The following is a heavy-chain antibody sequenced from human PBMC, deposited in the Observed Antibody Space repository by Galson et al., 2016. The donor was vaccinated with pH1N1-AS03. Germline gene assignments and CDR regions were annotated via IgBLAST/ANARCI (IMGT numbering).Heavy chain of an antibody. CDR2: ISNSGNDK. CDR3: AKTTFGGVIVSGKMSLDY. J-gene: IGHJ4*02. CDR1: GFTFSNYG. D-gene: IGHD3-16*02. Sequence: SLRLSCAASGFTFSNYGMHWVRQAPGKGLEWVAVISNSGNDKYYADSGKGRFTISRDTSKSTVYLQLNSLRAEDTAVYYCAKTTFGGVIVSGKMSLDYWGQGTLVTVSS. V-gene: IGHV3-30*18.